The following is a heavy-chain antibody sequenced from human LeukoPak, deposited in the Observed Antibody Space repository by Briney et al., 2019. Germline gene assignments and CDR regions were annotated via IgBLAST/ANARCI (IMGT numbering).Heavy chain of an antibody. CDR1: GYSISSGYY. D-gene: IGHD1-26*01. V-gene: IGHV4-38-2*02. CDR3: ARDASGSYSSGY. J-gene: IGHJ4*02. CDR2: IYHSGST. Sequence: SETLSLTCTVSGYSISSGYYWGWIRQPPGKGLEWIGSIYHSGSTYYNPSLKSRVTISVDTSKNQFSLKLSSVTAADTAVYYRARDASGSYSSGYWGQGTLVTVSS.